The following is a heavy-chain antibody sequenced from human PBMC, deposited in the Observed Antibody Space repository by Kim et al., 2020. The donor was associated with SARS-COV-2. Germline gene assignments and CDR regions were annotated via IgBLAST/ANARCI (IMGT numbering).Heavy chain of an antibody. V-gene: IGHV7-4-1*02. CDR2: ISTNTGNP. Sequence: ASVKVSCKASGYIITNYAMNWVRQAPGQGLEWMGWISTNTGNPTFAQGFTGRFVFSLDTSVTTTFLQISSLKAEDTAMYYCVRGNVYGGKGGAFDIWGQGTMVTVSS. CDR1: GYIITNYA. CDR3: VRGNVYGGKGGAFDI. J-gene: IGHJ3*02. D-gene: IGHD4-17*01.